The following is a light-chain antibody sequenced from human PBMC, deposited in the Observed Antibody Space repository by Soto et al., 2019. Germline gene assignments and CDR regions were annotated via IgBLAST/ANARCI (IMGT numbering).Light chain of an antibody. V-gene: IGKV3-11*01. CDR3: QQRSNWPPT. Sequence: DIVMTQSPATLSSSPGERATLSCRASQSVSSYLAWYQQKPGQAPRLLIYDASSWATGIPARFSGSGSGTDFTLTISSLEPEDFAVYYCQQRSNWPPTFGGGTKVDIK. J-gene: IGKJ4*01. CDR1: QSVSSY. CDR2: DAS.